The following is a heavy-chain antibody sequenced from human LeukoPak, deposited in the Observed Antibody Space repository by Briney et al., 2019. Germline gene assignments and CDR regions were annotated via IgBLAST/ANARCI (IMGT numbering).Heavy chain of an antibody. CDR3: ARDRYDAFDI. J-gene: IGHJ3*02. CDR2: IYYSGST. V-gene: IGHV4-59*01. D-gene: IGHD1-1*01. Sequence: SETLSLTCTVFGGSISSYYWSWIRQPPGKGLEWIGYIYYSGSTNYNPSLKSRVTISVDTSKNQFSLKLSSVTAADTAVYYCARDRYDAFDIWGQGTMVTVSS. CDR1: GGSISSYY.